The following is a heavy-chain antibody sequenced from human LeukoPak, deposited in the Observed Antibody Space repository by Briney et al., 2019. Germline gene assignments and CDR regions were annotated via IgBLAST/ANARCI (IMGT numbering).Heavy chain of an antibody. CDR1: GFTFSSYS. D-gene: IGHD3-10*01. Sequence: GPLRLSCAASGFTFSSYSMNWIRQPPGKGLEWIGEINHSGSTNYNPSLKSRVTISVDTSKNQFSLKLSSVTAADTAVYYCARTRYGSGSYYRWGQGTLVTVSS. CDR3: ARTRYGSGSYYR. J-gene: IGHJ4*02. V-gene: IGHV4-34*01. CDR2: INHSGST.